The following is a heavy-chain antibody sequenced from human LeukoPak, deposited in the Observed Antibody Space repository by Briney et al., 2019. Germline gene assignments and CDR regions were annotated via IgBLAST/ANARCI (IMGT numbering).Heavy chain of an antibody. CDR3: AREKGYYDSSGLDY. Sequence: ETLSLTCTVSGGSISSYYWSWIRQPPGKGLEWVSSISSSSSYIYYADSVKGRFTISRDNAKNSLYLQMNSLRAEDTAVYYCAREKGYYDSSGLDYWGQGTLVTVSS. V-gene: IGHV3-21*01. D-gene: IGHD3-22*01. CDR1: GGSISSYY. J-gene: IGHJ4*02. CDR2: ISSSSSYI.